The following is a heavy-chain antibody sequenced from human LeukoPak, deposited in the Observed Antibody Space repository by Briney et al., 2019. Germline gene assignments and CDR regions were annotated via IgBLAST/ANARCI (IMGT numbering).Heavy chain of an antibody. D-gene: IGHD4-11*01. CDR2: ISDSGVNT. CDR1: GFTFSTYG. CDR3: ARDKVSNYVFDY. V-gene: IGHV3-23*01. J-gene: IGHJ4*02. Sequence: PGGSLRLSCAASGFTFSTYGMSWVRQAPGMGLEWVSVISDSGVNTHYADSVKGRFTISRDNSKDTLHLQMNSLRAEDTAVYYCARDKVSNYVFDYWGQGTLVTVSS.